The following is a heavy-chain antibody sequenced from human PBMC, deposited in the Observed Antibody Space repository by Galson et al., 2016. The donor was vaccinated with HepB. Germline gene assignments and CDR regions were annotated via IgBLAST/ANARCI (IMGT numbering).Heavy chain of an antibody. Sequence: SETLSLTCTVSGSSVSSGSYYWSWIRQPPGKGLEWIGYIYYSGSTNYNPSLKSRVTISVDTSKNQFSLNLSSVTAADTAGYYCARGPHYHERSGYYWGRFDYWGQGTLATVSP. CDR1: GSSVSSGSYY. D-gene: IGHD3-22*01. CDR2: IYYSGST. V-gene: IGHV4-61*01. CDR3: ARGPHYHERSGYYWGRFDY. J-gene: IGHJ4*02.